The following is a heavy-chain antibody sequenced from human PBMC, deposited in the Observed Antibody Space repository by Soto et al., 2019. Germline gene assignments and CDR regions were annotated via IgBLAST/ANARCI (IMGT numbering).Heavy chain of an antibody. V-gene: IGHV4-31*03. D-gene: IGHD6-13*01. Sequence: TSETLSLTCTVSGGSISSDGDYWSWIRQHSGKGLEWIGYIYYSGSTHYNPSLKSRVTISVDTSKNQFSLKLSSVTAADTAVYYRARDLGLAGNWFDPWGQGTLVTVSS. CDR3: ARDLGLAGNWFDP. J-gene: IGHJ5*02. CDR1: GGSISSDGDY. CDR2: IYYSGST.